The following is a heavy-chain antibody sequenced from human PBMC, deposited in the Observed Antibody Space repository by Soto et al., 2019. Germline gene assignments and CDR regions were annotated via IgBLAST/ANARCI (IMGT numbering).Heavy chain of an antibody. J-gene: IGHJ6*03. V-gene: IGHV1-18*01. Sequence: ASVKVSCKASGYTFTNYGFTWVRQAPGQGLEWLGWISTYNGNTKYAQKVQGRLTMTTDTSTSTANMELTSLRSDDTALYYCARSTVTASYYYMDVWGKGSTVTVSS. D-gene: IGHD4-17*01. CDR2: ISTYNGNT. CDR3: ARSTVTASYYYMDV. CDR1: GYTFTNYG.